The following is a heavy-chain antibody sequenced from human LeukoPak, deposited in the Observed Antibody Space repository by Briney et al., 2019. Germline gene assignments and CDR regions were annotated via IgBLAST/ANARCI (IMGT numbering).Heavy chain of an antibody. CDR1: GGSISSYY. Sequence: PSETLSLTCTVSGGSISSYYWSWIRQPPGKGLEWTGYIYYSGSTNYNPSLKSRVTISVDTSKNQFSLKLSSVTAADTAVYYCARGPDDFWSGYYRFDYWGQGTLVTVSS. CDR2: IYYSGST. J-gene: IGHJ4*02. V-gene: IGHV4-59*01. D-gene: IGHD3-3*01. CDR3: ARGPDDFWSGYYRFDY.